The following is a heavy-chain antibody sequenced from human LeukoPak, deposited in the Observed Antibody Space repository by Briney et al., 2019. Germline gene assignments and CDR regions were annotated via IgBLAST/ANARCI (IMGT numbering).Heavy chain of an antibody. D-gene: IGHD4-17*01. CDR2: IGSSGVTT. V-gene: IGHV3-23*01. CDR3: AKEGADYGDYSNWFDP. CDR1: GFTFSSYA. Sequence: PGGSLRLSCAASGFTFSSYAMIWVRQAPGRGLEWVSAIGSSGVTTYYADSVKGRFTISRDNSKNTLYLQMNSLRAEDTAVYYCAKEGADYGDYSNWFDPWGQGTLVTVSS. J-gene: IGHJ5*02.